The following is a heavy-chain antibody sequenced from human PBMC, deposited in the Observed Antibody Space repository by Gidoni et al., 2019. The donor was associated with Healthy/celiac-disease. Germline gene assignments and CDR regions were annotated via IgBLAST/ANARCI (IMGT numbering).Heavy chain of an antibody. Sequence: QVQLVESVAGVVQPGRSLRHYCAASGFTFSSYGMNWVRQAPGKGLEWVAVVWYAGSNTYYADSVKCRFTISRDNSNNSLYLQMNSLRVADTGVYYCAREETTMVRALFWGQGTLVTVSS. CDR3: AREETTMVRALF. V-gene: IGHV3-33*01. CDR2: VWYAGSNT. CDR1: GFTFSSYG. D-gene: IGHD3-10*01. J-gene: IGHJ4*02.